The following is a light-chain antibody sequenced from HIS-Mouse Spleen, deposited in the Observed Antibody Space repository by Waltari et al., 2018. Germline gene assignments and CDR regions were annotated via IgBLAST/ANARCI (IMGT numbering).Light chain of an antibody. CDR3: YSTDSSGNHRV. CDR2: EDS. CDR1: ALPKNY. Sequence: SYELTQPPSVSVSPGQTARIPCSGDALPKNYAYWYQQKSGEAPVLVISEDSKRPTWIPEGFSGASSGTMATLTISGAQVEDEADYYCYSTDSSGNHRVFGGGTKLTVL. V-gene: IGLV3-10*01. J-gene: IGLJ2*01.